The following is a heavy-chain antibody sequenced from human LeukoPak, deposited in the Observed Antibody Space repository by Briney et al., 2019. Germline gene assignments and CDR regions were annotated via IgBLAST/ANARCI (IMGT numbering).Heavy chain of an antibody. CDR3: AKLYGGRYFDY. V-gene: IGHV4-34*01. Sequence: SETLSLTCAVYGGSFSGYYWSWIRQPPGKGLEWIGEINHSGSTNYNPSLKSRVTISVDTSKNQFSLKLSSVTAADTAVYYCAKLYGGRYFDYWGQGTLVTVSS. CDR1: GGSFSGYY. CDR2: INHSGST. J-gene: IGHJ4*02. D-gene: IGHD3-10*01.